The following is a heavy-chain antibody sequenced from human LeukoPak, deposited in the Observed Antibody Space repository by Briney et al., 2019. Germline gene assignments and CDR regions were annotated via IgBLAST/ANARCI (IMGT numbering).Heavy chain of an antibody. Sequence: ASVKVSCKASGYTFTSYGISWVRQAPGQGLEGMGWISAYNGNTNYAQKLQGRVTMTTDTSTSTAYMELRSLRSDDTAVYYCARVSVGVGGESKFVDYWGQGTLVTVSS. CDR3: ARVSVGVGGESKFVDY. CDR1: GYTFTSYG. D-gene: IGHD1-26*01. V-gene: IGHV1-18*01. J-gene: IGHJ4*02. CDR2: ISAYNGNT.